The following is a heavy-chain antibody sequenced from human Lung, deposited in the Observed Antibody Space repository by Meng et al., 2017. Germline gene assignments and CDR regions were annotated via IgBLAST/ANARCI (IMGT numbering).Heavy chain of an antibody. V-gene: IGHV3-21*01. D-gene: IGHD2-15*01. CDR3: ARGRVVVAATPSDY. J-gene: IGHJ4*02. CDR2: ISSSST. CDR1: GFTCSSYS. Sequence: EVKLVESGGGLVKPGGSLRRSCAASGFTCSSYSMNWVRQAPGKGREWVSSISSSSTYADSVKGRFTISRDNAKNSLYLQMNSLRAEDTAVYYCARGRVVVAATPSDYWGQGTLVTVSS.